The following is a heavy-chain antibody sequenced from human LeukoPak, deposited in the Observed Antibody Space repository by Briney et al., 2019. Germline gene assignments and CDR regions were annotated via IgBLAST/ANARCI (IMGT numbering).Heavy chain of an antibody. J-gene: IGHJ2*01. Sequence: GGSLRLSCAASGFTFSRYAMNWVRQAPGKGLEWVSYISSSGSTIYYADSVKGRFTISRDNAKNSLYLQMNSLRAEDTTVYYCAATYYYDSSGYSYWYFDLWGRGTLVTVSS. CDR2: ISSSGSTI. CDR1: GFTFSRYA. V-gene: IGHV3-48*03. D-gene: IGHD3-22*01. CDR3: AATYYYDSSGYSYWYFDL.